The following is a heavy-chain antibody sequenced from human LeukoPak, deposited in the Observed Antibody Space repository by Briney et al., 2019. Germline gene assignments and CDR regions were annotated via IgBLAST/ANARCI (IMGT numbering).Heavy chain of an antibody. V-gene: IGHV6-1*01. D-gene: IGHD3-10*01. CDR1: GDSVSSNSAA. Sequence: SQTLSLTCAISGDSVSSNSAAWNWIRQSPSRGLEWLGRTYYRFKWYYDYTLSVKSRITINPDTSKNQFSLQLNSVTPEDTAVYYCARVKILWFGELPYYYYGMDVWGQGTTVTVSS. J-gene: IGHJ6*02. CDR3: ARVKILWFGELPYYYYGMDV. CDR2: TYYRFKWYY.